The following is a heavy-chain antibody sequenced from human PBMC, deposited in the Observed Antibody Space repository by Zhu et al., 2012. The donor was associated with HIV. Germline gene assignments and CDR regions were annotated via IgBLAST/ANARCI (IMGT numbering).Heavy chain of an antibody. V-gene: IGHV4-59*11. D-gene: IGHD2-8*01. CDR2: IYYTGST. CDR3: ARYYCTTTCYYFDY. Sequence: QVQLQESGPGLVKPSETLSLTCTVSGGSTSGHYWSWIRQPPGKGLEWIGYIYYTGSTNYNPSLKSRVTMSVDTSKNQFSLKLNSVTAADTAVYYCARYYCTTTCYYFDYWARXPWSPSPQ. CDR1: GGSTSGHY. J-gene: IGHJ4*02.